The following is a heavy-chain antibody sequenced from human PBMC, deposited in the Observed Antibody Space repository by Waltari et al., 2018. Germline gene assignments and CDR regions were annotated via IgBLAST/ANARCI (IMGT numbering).Heavy chain of an antibody. V-gene: IGHV3-23*01. CDR1: GFTFNNYA. CDR3: AKDEISGDGYVIFDN. CDR2: IHGRGGT. J-gene: IGHJ4*02. D-gene: IGHD5-12*01. Sequence: EVQLLESGGGFVQTGGSLRLSCTASGFTFNNYAMNWVRQAPGRGWGWGAAIHGRGGTYYSDSVKGRFTISRDESKATVYRQMNSLTAEDTAVYYCAKDEISGDGYVIFDNWGQGTLVTVSA.